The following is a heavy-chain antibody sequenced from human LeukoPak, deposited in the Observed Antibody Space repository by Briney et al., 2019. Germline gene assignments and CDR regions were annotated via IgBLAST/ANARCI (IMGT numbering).Heavy chain of an antibody. J-gene: IGHJ4*02. D-gene: IGHD3-22*01. CDR1: GLTFGDFA. V-gene: IGHV3-49*03. CDR2: IRSKAYGGTT. CDR3: TREDYDSSGYYLDY. Sequence: GGSRRLSCTVLGLTFGDFAMSWCRKAPGKGLEWVGLIRSKAYGGTTDYAASVKGRFTISRDDSKSIAYLQMNSLKTEDTAVYYCTREDYDSSGYYLDYWGQGTLVTVSS.